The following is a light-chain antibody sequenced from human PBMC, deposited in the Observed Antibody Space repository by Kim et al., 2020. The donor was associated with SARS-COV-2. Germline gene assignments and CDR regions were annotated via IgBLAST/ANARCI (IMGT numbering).Light chain of an antibody. V-gene: IGKV3-15*01. CDR3: QQYNNWSL. CDR2: GES. J-gene: IGKJ1*01. CDR1: QSVNSN. Sequence: VFPGERAPLPSRARQSVNSNLAWYQQKPGQAPRRFIYGESTIAIGIPARFSGSGSGTEFTLIISSRQSEVFAIYYCQQYNNWSLFCEGTKVDI.